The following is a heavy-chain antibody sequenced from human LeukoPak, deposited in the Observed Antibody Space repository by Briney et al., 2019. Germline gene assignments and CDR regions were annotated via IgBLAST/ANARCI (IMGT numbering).Heavy chain of an antibody. CDR3: AKCDAHGDYFYFDN. CDR1: RFTFGAYA. V-gene: IGHV3-23*01. CDR2: ISGSGVST. Sequence: GGSLRLSCAASRFTFGAYAMTWVRQAPGKGLEWVSGISGSGVSTYYADSVKGRFTISRDNSKNTLFLQMSGLSPEDTAVYYCAKCDAHGDYFYFDNLGQRTLVTVSS. J-gene: IGHJ4*02. D-gene: IGHD4-17*01.